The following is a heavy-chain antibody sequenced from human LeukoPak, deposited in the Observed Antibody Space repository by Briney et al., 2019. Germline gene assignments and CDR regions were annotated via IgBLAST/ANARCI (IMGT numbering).Heavy chain of an antibody. Sequence: ASVKVSCKASGYTFTSYGISWVRQAPGQGLEWMGWISAYNGNTNYAQKPQGRVTMTTDTSTSTAYMELRSLRSDDTAVYYCARDSGSGWFPNWFDPWGQGTLVTVSS. CDR3: ARDSGSGWFPNWFDP. CDR2: ISAYNGNT. J-gene: IGHJ5*02. D-gene: IGHD6-19*01. V-gene: IGHV1-18*01. CDR1: GYTFTSYG.